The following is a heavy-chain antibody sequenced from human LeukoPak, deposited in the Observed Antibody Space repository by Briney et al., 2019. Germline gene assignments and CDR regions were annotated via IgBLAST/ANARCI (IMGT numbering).Heavy chain of an antibody. CDR1: GFTFSTDW. V-gene: IGHV3-74*01. CDR3: ARAPSEIGGYYPEYFRH. CDR2: IKGDGST. J-gene: IGHJ1*01. Sequence: GALRLSPAPPGFTFSTDWMHSVREAPGKGLVWVSRIKGDGSTNYAESVKCRVTISRDNAKNTLYLPLNSLRTDDTGVYSCARAPSEIGGYYPEYFRHWGQGTLVTVSS. D-gene: IGHD3-3*01.